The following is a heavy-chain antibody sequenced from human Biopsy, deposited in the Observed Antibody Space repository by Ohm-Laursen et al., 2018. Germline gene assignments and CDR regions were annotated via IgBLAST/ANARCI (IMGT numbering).Heavy chain of an antibody. CDR1: GGTFSNYG. D-gene: IGHD3-9*01. Sequence: ASVKVSCKAPGGTFSNYGVNWVRQAPGQGLEWLGGNIPILGTGNYAQKFQDRVTVAADTSTSTATMELRSLRSDDTAVYYCATKLTGYFHHWGQGTLVIVPS. V-gene: IGHV1-69*06. CDR3: ATKLTGYFHH. J-gene: IGHJ1*01. CDR2: NIPILGTG.